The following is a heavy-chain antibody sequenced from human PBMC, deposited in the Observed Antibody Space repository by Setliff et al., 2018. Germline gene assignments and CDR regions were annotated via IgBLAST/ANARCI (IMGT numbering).Heavy chain of an antibody. D-gene: IGHD3-22*01. CDR3: ARDGSYYDRGGNRTWFFDL. Sequence: LSLTCTVSGGSINSGDYFWSWFRQLPGKGLEWIGYIYYTGSTHYNPSLKSRLTMSVDTSKNQFSLNLKSVTAADTAVYFCARDGSYYDRGGNRTWFFDLWGRGTLVTVSS. CDR2: IYYTGST. V-gene: IGHV4-31*03. CDR1: GGSINSGDYF. J-gene: IGHJ2*01.